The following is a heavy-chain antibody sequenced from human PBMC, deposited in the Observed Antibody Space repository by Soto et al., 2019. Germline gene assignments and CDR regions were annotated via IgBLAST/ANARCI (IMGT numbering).Heavy chain of an antibody. CDR1: GFTFRTYA. CDR3: AKEYRAYHHFDY. D-gene: IGHD2-2*01. V-gene: IGHV3-30*18. CDR2: IASDSGYK. J-gene: IGHJ4*02. Sequence: QVQLVESGGGVVQPGTSLRLSCAASGFTFRTYAMHWVRQAPGKGLEWVAVIASDSGYKNFTGSVKGRFTISRDNSENTQYLEMSSLRAEDTAVYYCAKEYRAYHHFDYWGLGTLVPVSP.